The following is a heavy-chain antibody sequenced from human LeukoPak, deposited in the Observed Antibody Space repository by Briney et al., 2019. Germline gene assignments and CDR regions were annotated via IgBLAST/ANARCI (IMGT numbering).Heavy chain of an antibody. CDR1: GFTFSSYA. V-gene: IGHV3-21*01. CDR2: ISSSSSYI. D-gene: IGHD3-3*01. Sequence: GGSLRLSCAASGFTFSSYAMGWVRQAPGKGLEWVSSISSSSSYIYYADSVKGRFTISRDNAKNSLYLQMNSLRAEDTAVYYCASPFWSGYYTSFDYWGQGTLVTVSS. J-gene: IGHJ4*02. CDR3: ASPFWSGYYTSFDY.